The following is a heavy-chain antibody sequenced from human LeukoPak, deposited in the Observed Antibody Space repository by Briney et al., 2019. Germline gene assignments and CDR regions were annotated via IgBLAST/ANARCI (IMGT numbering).Heavy chain of an antibody. Sequence: GGSLRLSCAASGFTFSDYYMSWIRQAPGKGLERVSYISSSGSTIYYADSVKGRFTISRDNAKNSLYLQMNSLRAEDTAVYYCARHYDYVWGSYRSYYYYYMDVWGKGTTVTVSS. D-gene: IGHD3-16*02. CDR3: ARHYDYVWGSYRSYYYYYMDV. V-gene: IGHV3-11*04. CDR2: ISSSGSTI. J-gene: IGHJ6*03. CDR1: GFTFSDYY.